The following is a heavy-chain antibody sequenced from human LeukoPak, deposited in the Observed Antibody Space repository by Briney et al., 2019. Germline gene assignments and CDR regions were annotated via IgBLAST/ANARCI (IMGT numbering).Heavy chain of an antibody. CDR1: GGSISRSSYY. J-gene: IGHJ4*02. CDR2: IYYSGST. D-gene: IGHD5-24*01. CDR3: ARSEMATIGFDY. Sequence: SETLSLTCTVSGGSISRSSYYWGWIRQPPGKGLEWIGNIYYSGSTNYNPSLKSRVTISVDTSKNQFSLKLSSVTAADTAVYYCARSEMATIGFDYWGQGTLVTVSS. V-gene: IGHV4-39*07.